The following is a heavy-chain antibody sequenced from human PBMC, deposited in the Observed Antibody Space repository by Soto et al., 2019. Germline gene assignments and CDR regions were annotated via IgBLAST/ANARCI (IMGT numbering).Heavy chain of an antibody. Sequence: EVQLVGSGGGLVQPGGSLRLSCAASGFTFSSCEMNWVRQAPGKGLEWVSYISSSGSSIYYADSVKGRFTISRDNAKNSLYLQMNSLRAEDSAVYYCASDHYDSRGYYYFDYWGQGTLVTVSS. J-gene: IGHJ4*02. CDR3: ASDHYDSRGYYYFDY. CDR2: ISSSGSSI. CDR1: GFTFSSCE. V-gene: IGHV3-48*03. D-gene: IGHD3-22*01.